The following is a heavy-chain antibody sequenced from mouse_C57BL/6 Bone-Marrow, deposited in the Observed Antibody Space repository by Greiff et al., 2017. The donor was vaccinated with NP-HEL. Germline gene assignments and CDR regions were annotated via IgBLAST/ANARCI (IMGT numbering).Heavy chain of an antibody. CDR3: TRCATVEGTWFAY. D-gene: IGHD1-1*01. CDR1: GYTFTDYE. V-gene: IGHV1-15*01. Sequence: QVQLQQSGAELVRPGASVTLSCKASGYTFTDYEMHWVKQTPVHGLEWIGAIDPETGGTAYNQKFKGKAILTADKSSSTAYMELRSLTSEDSAVYYCTRCATVEGTWFAYWGQGTLVTVSA. CDR2: IDPETGGT. J-gene: IGHJ3*01.